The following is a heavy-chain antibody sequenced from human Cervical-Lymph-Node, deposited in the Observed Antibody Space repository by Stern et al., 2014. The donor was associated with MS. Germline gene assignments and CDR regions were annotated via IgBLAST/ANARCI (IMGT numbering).Heavy chain of an antibody. CDR3: ARGGYDILTGYYNALDY. D-gene: IGHD3-9*01. Sequence: VQLVESGAEVKKPGASVKVSCKASGYTFTSYYMHWVRQAPGQGLEWMGIINPSGGSTSYAQKFQGRVTMTRDTSTSTVYMELSSLRSEDTAVYYCARGGYDILTGYYNALDYWGQGTLVTVSS. CDR2: INPSGGST. CDR1: GYTFTSYY. V-gene: IGHV1-46*03. J-gene: IGHJ4*02.